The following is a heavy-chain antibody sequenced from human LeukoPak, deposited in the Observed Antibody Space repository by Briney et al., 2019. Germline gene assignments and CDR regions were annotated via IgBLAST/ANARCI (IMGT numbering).Heavy chain of an antibody. Sequence: SETLSLTCTVSGGSIISYYWSWIRQPPGKGRWWIGYIYYSGSTNYNPSLKSRVTISVDASKNQFSLKLSSVTAADTAVYYCARSNWGRYYFDYWGQGTLVTVSS. CDR3: ARSNWGRYYFDY. CDR1: GGSIISYY. J-gene: IGHJ4*02. CDR2: IYYSGST. D-gene: IGHD7-27*01. V-gene: IGHV4-59*01.